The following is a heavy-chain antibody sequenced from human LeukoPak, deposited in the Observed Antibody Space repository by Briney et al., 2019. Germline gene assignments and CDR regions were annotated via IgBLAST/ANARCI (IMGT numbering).Heavy chain of an antibody. V-gene: IGHV3-11*01. CDR3: ARDRSRMVREIDALDL. D-gene: IGHD3-10*01. CDR1: GFTFNDYY. J-gene: IGHJ3*01. CDR2: ISSSGSTR. Sequence: GGSLRLSCAASGFTFNDYYMNWIRQAPGKGLEWLSYISSSGSTRYYADSLKGRFTISRDNAGNSLYLQMDSLRADDTAVYYCARDRSRMVREIDALDLWGQGTMVTVSS.